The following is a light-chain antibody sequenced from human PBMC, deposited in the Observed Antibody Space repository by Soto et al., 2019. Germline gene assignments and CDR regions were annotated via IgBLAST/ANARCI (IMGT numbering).Light chain of an antibody. V-gene: IGKV1-39*01. CDR2: AAS. CDR3: QQTYSSPRT. Sequence: DIQMTQSPSSLSASVADRVTITCRASQSIRRSLNWYQQKPGKAPNLLIYAASSLQTGVPSRFTGSGSGTDFTLNISNLQPEDFAVYYCQQTYSSPRTFGQGTKVDIK. J-gene: IGKJ1*01. CDR1: QSIRRS.